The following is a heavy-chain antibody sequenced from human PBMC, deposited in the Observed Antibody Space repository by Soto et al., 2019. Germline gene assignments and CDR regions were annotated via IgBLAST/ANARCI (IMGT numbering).Heavy chain of an antibody. Sequence: QLLRSGGGLVQPGGSLTLSCAASGFTFGTTDKSWVRQAPGEGLEWVSTIDGSGGITYYADSVKGRFTISRDNSRNTVYLQMNSLSGDDTVLYYCVKNSGWFNTWGQGALVTVSS. D-gene: IGHD3-10*01. V-gene: IGHV3-23*01. CDR2: IDGSGGIT. CDR3: VKNSGWFNT. J-gene: IGHJ5*02. CDR1: GFTFGTTD.